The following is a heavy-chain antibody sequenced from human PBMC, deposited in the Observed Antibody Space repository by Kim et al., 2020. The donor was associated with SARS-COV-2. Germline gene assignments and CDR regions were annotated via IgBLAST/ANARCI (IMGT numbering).Heavy chain of an antibody. CDR1: GFIFGDYY. V-gene: IGHV3-11*05. J-gene: IGHJ4*02. CDR2: ISPNSADI. Sequence: GGSLRLSCVGSGFIFGDYYMTWIRQAPGKGLESLSYISPNSADIKYADSVRGRFIISRDNAKNSLYLQMNSLRAEDTAVYYCTRDPRPADYWGQGTLVTVSS. CDR3: TRDPRPADY. D-gene: IGHD2-2*01.